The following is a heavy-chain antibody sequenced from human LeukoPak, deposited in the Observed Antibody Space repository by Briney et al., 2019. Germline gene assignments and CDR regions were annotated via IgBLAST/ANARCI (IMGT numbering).Heavy chain of an antibody. CDR1: GYTFTGYY. CDR3: EREGIRESGGRDYYFDY. CDR2: INPNSGDT. D-gene: IGHD2-15*01. Sequence: ASVKVSCKASGYTFTGYYMHWVRQAPGQGLEWMGWINPNSGDTSYARILQGWVTLTRDTSISTAYMELSRLRPDDTAVYYCEREGIRESGGRDYYFDYWGQGTLVTVSS. J-gene: IGHJ4*02. V-gene: IGHV1-2*04.